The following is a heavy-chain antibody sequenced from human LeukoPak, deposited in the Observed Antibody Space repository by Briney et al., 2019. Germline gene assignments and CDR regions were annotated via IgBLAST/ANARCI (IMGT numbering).Heavy chain of an antibody. Sequence: GGSLRLSCAASGFTVSSNYMSWVRQAPGKGLEWVSVIYSGGNTYYADSVKGRFTISSDNTKNTLYLQMNSLRGEDTAAYYWARCQARLGGTLIVATFGYYFDYWGQGTLVTVSS. D-gene: IGHD4-23*01. CDR1: GFTVSSNY. V-gene: IGHV3-53*01. CDR3: ARCQARLGGTLIVATFGYYFDY. J-gene: IGHJ4*02. CDR2: IYSGGNT.